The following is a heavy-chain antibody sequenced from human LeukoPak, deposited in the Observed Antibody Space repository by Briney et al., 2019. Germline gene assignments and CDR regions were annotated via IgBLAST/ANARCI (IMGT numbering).Heavy chain of an antibody. CDR1: GFTFSGHW. CDR2: IRYDGSNK. Sequence: PGGSLRLSCAASGFTFSGHWMSWVRQAPGKGLEWVTFIRYDGSNKYYADSVKGRFTISRDNSKNTLYLQMNSLRAEDTAVYYCAKLRWLQSPNYFDYWGQGTLVTVSS. D-gene: IGHD5-24*01. J-gene: IGHJ4*02. V-gene: IGHV3-30*02. CDR3: AKLRWLQSPNYFDY.